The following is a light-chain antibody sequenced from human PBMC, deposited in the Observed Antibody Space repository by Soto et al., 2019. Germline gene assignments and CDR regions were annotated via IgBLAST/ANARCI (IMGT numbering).Light chain of an antibody. J-gene: IGLJ1*01. Sequence: QSVLTQSPSVSGAPGQRVTITCTGSSSNIGAGYDVHWYQHLPGTAPKLLIYSNRNRPSGVPDRFSGFKSGTSASLAITGLRAEDEADYYCQSYDNSLTGSFVFGTGTKVTVL. CDR3: QSYDNSLTGSFV. CDR2: SNR. CDR1: SSNIGAGYD. V-gene: IGLV1-40*01.